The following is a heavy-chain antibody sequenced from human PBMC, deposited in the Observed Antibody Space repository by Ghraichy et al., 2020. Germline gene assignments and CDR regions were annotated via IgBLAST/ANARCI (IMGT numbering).Heavy chain of an antibody. J-gene: IGHJ6*02. CDR3: ARVRGRAGAYYYFGMDV. CDR1: GGSFSGYY. D-gene: IGHD3-10*01. CDR2: INHSGST. V-gene: IGHV4-34*01. Sequence: SETLSLTCAVYGGSFSGYYWSWIRQPPGKGLEWIGEINHSGSTNYNPSLKSRVTISVDTSKNQFSLKLSSVTAADTAVYYCARVRGRAGAYYYFGMDVWGQGTTVTVSS.